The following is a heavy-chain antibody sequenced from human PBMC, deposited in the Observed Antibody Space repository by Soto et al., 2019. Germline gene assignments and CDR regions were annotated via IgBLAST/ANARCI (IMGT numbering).Heavy chain of an antibody. J-gene: IGHJ1*01. CDR2: ISAYIGNT. V-gene: IGHV1-18*01. D-gene: IGHD2-2*01. CDR3: AKRRLNTITSLSDF. CDR1: GYTFISYA. Sequence: ASVKVSCKASGYTFISYAVSWVRQAPGQGLEWMGRISAYIGNTNYAQKFQGRVTITADTSTSTAYMELSSLRDDDTAIYYCAKRRLNTITSLSDFWGQGVQVTVSS.